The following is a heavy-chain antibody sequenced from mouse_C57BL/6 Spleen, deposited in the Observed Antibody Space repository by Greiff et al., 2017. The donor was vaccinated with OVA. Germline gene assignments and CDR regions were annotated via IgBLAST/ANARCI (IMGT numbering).Heavy chain of an antibody. CDR3: ARLLRSHWYFDV. J-gene: IGHJ1*03. Sequence: VQLQQPGAELVRPGSSVKLSCKASGYTFTSYWMHWVKQRPIQGLEWIGNIDPSDSETHYNQKFKDKATLTVDKSSSTAYMQLSSLTSEDSAVYYCARLLRSHWYFDVWGTGTTVTVSS. V-gene: IGHV1-52*01. CDR2: IDPSDSET. D-gene: IGHD1-1*01. CDR1: GYTFTSYW.